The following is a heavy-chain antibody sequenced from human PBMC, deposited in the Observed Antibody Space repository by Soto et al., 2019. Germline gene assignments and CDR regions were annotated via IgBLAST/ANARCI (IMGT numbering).Heavy chain of an antibody. CDR3: AKDGSSWYPFDY. CDR2: ISGSGGST. V-gene: IGHV3-23*01. CDR1: GFTFSSYA. Sequence: PGGSLRLSCAASGFTFSSYAMSWVRPAPGKGLEWVSAISGSGGSTDYADSVRGRFTISRDNSKNTLYLKMHSLRAEDTAVYYCAKDGSSWYPFDYWGQGTLITVSS. J-gene: IGHJ4*02. D-gene: IGHD6-13*01.